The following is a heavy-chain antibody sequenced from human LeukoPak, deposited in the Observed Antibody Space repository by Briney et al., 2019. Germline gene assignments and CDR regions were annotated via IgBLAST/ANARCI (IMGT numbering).Heavy chain of an antibody. D-gene: IGHD2-2*01. Sequence: GGSLRLSCAASGFTFSSYAMSWVRQAPGKGLEWVSAISGSGGGTYYADSVKGRFTISRDNSKNTLYLQMNSLRAEDTAVYYCAKDIVVVPAQHYGMDVWGQGTTVTVSS. CDR2: ISGSGGGT. J-gene: IGHJ6*02. CDR3: AKDIVVVPAQHYGMDV. CDR1: GFTFSSYA. V-gene: IGHV3-23*01.